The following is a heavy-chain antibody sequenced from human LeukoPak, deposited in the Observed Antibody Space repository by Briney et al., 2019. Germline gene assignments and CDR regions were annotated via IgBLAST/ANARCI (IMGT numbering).Heavy chain of an antibody. CDR1: GGTFSSYA. CDR2: IIPIFGTA. Sequence: EASVKVSCKASGGTFSSYAISWVRQAPGQGLEWMGGIIPIFGTANYAQKFQGRVTITADESTSTAYMELSSLRSEDTAVYYCAREVQVPVVVVPAAIPRNWFDPWGQGTLVTVSS. V-gene: IGHV1-69*13. D-gene: IGHD2-2*01. CDR3: AREVQVPVVVVPAAIPRNWFDP. J-gene: IGHJ5*02.